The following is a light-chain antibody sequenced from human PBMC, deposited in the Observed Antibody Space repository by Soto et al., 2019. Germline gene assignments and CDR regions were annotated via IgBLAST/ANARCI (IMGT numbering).Light chain of an antibody. V-gene: IGLV1-40*01. Sequence: QSVLTQPPSVSGAPGQRVTISCTGSSSNIGAGYDVHWYQQLPGTAPKLLIFGYTSRPSGVPDRFSGSKSGTSASLAITGLQAEDEADYYCQSYDSSLSGYVFGTGTKVTV. CDR3: QSYDSSLSGYV. CDR2: GYT. CDR1: SSNIGAGYD. J-gene: IGLJ1*01.